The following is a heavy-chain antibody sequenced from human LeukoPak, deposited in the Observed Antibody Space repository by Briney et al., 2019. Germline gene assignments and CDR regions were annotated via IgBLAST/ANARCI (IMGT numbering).Heavy chain of an antibody. Sequence: GGSLRLSCAASGFTFSSYAMSWVRQAPGKGLEWVSAISGSGGSTYYADSVKGRFTISRDNSKNTLYLQMNSLRAEDTAVYYCAKAGDIVVVVAATYDQWGQGTLVTVSS. V-gene: IGHV3-23*01. CDR2: ISGSGGST. CDR1: GFTFSSYA. D-gene: IGHD2-15*01. CDR3: AKAGDIVVVVAATYDQ. J-gene: IGHJ5*02.